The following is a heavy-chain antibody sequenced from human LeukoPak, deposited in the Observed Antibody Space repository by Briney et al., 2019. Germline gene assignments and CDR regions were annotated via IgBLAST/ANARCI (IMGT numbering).Heavy chain of an antibody. D-gene: IGHD1-1*01. CDR2: ISYDGSNK. CDR3: AKYTPDWYFDL. J-gene: IGHJ2*01. Sequence: PGRSLRLSCAASGFTFSSYGMHWVRQAPGKGLEWVAVISYDGSNKYYADSVKGRFTISRDNSKNTLYLQMNSLRAEDTAVYYCAKYTPDWYFDLWGRGTLVTVSS. CDR1: GFTFSSYG. V-gene: IGHV3-30*18.